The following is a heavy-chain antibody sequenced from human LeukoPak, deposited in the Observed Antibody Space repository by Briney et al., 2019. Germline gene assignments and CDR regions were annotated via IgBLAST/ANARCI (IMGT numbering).Heavy chain of an antibody. D-gene: IGHD2/OR15-2a*01. CDR3: ARGATSLSYFDS. Sequence: SETLSLTCTVSGGSIIIYYWSWIRQPPGKGLEWIGYIHHSGSTTYNPSLKSRVTISVDTSKNQFSLKLSSVTAADTAVYYCARGATSLSYFDSRGQGTLVTVSS. J-gene: IGHJ4*02. CDR1: GGSIIIYY. V-gene: IGHV4-59*01. CDR2: IHHSGST.